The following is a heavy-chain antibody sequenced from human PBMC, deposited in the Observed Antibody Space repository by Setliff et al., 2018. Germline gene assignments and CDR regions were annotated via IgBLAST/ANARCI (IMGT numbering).Heavy chain of an antibody. CDR3: ARDPGYCSSTRCYEAYYYYYMDV. D-gene: IGHD2-2*01. V-gene: IGHV3-74*01. Sequence: PGGSLRLSCAASGFTFSTYWMHWVRQVPGKGLVWVSRINSDGSSINYADSVKGRFTISRDNAKNTLCLQMNSLRAEDTAVYYWARDPGYCSSTRCYEAYYYYYMDVWGKGTTVTVSS. CDR1: GFTFSTYW. CDR2: INSDGSSI. J-gene: IGHJ6*03.